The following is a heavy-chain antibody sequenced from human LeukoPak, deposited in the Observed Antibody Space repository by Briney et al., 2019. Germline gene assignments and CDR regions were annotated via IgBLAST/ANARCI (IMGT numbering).Heavy chain of an antibody. CDR1: GLIFDDYA. CDR3: AKDIGYSFGYYYFYSMDV. Sequence: GGSLRLSCAASGLIFDDYAMHWVRQAPGKGLEWVSLISGDGGSTYYAGSVKGRFTISRDNTKNSLYLQMSSLSTEDTALYYCAKDIGYSFGYYYFYSMDVWGQGTTVTVSS. V-gene: IGHV3-43*02. J-gene: IGHJ6*02. D-gene: IGHD5-18*01. CDR2: ISGDGGST.